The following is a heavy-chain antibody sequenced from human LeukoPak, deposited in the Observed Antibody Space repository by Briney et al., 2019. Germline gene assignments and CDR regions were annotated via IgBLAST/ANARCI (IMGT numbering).Heavy chain of an antibody. Sequence: PGGSLRLSCAASGFTFSSYSMNWVRQAPGKGLEWVANIKQDGSELYYVDSVKGRFTISRDNAKNSLYLQMNSLRAEDTAVYYCARDKVVGATYFDYWGQGTLVTVSS. J-gene: IGHJ4*02. CDR2: IKQDGSEL. CDR1: GFTFSSYS. V-gene: IGHV3-7*01. D-gene: IGHD1-26*01. CDR3: ARDKVVGATYFDY.